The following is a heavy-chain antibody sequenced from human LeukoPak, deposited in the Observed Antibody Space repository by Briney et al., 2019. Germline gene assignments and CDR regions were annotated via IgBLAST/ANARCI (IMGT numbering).Heavy chain of an antibody. CDR1: GFTFSSYT. CDR3: AKDQGYCSGGSCYSCFDY. CDR2: ISGGGLGT. D-gene: IGHD2-15*01. V-gene: IGHV3-23*01. J-gene: IGHJ4*02. Sequence: GGSLRLSCVASGFTFSSYTMSWVRQAPGKGLEWVSAISGGGLGTYYADSVKGRFTISRDNSKNTLYLQMNSLRAEDTAVYYCAKDQGYCSGGSCYSCFDYWGQGTLVTVSS.